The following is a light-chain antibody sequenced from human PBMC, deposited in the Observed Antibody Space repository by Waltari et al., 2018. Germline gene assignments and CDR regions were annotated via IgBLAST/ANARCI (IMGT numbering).Light chain of an antibody. Sequence: SYDLTQPPSVSVSSGQTARITCSGNALPRLYSYWYQQKPGQAPLLLIYKDTQRASGIPERFSGSTSGTTVTLTISGVQAEDEADYYCQSADTDFANHVLFGGGTQLTVL. CDR1: ALPRLY. CDR3: QSADTDFANHVL. J-gene: IGLJ2*01. V-gene: IGLV3-25*03. CDR2: KDT.